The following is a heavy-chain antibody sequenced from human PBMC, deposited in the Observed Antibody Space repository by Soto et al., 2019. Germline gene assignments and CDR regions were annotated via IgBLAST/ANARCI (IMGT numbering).Heavy chain of an antibody. CDR2: INPDSGGT. Sequence: ASVKVSCKASGYTFTDYYAHWLRQALGQGLEWMGWINPDSGGTSYAQKFQGRVTMTRDTSINTTYMQMSSLRSDDTAVYYCARNVELSFDYWGQGTVVTVSS. CDR1: GYTFTDYY. CDR3: ARNVELSFDY. V-gene: IGHV1-2*02. J-gene: IGHJ4*02. D-gene: IGHD1-26*01.